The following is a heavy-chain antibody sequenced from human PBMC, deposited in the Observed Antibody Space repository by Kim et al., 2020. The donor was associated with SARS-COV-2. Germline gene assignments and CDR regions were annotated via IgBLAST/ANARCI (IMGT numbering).Heavy chain of an antibody. V-gene: IGHV3-9*01. D-gene: IGHD6-19*01. CDR1: GFTFDDYA. J-gene: IGHJ6*02. CDR2: ISRNSGSI. CDR3: AKDIGQSSGGMDV. Sequence: GGSLRLSCAASGFTFDDYAMHWVRQAPGKGLEWVSGISRNSGSIGYADSVKGRFTISRDNAKNSLYLQMNSLRAEDTALYYCAKDIGQSSGGMDVWGQGT.